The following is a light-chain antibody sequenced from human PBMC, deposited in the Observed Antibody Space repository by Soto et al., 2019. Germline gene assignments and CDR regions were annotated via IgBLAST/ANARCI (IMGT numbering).Light chain of an antibody. V-gene: IGLV2-8*01. CDR2: EVN. CDR3: SSYAGINNLGV. CDR1: SSDVGGYKY. Sequence: QSALTQPPSASGSPGQSVTISCTGTSSDVGGYKYVSWYQQHPGKAPKLMIFEVNKRPSGVPDRFSGSKSGNKASLTDSGLQAEDEADYSGSSYAGINNLGVFGTGTKLTVL. J-gene: IGLJ1*01.